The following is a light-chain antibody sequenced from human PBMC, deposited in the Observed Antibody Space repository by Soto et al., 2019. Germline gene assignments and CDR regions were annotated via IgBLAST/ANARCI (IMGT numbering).Light chain of an antibody. CDR1: QGISSY. V-gene: IGKV1-27*01. J-gene: IGKJ1*01. CDR3: QKYYSAPET. CDR2: AAS. Sequence: DIPMTQSPSSLSASVGDRVTITCRASQGISSYLAWYQQKPGKVPKLLIYAASTFQSGVPTRFSGSGSGTDFTLTISSLQPEDVATYYCQKYYSAPETFGQGTKVEIK.